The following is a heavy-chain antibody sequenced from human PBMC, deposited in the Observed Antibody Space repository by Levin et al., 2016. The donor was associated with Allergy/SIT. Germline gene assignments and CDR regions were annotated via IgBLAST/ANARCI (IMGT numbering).Heavy chain of an antibody. CDR1: GYTFTSYG. D-gene: IGHD4-17*01. CDR2: ISAYNGNT. Sequence: ASVKVSCKASGYTFTSYGISWVRQAPGQGLEWMGWISAYNGNTNYAQKLQGRVTMTTDTSTSTAYMELRSLRSDDTAVYYCARDRPDYGDYKIYYYYGMDVWGQGTTVTVSS. V-gene: IGHV1-18*01. J-gene: IGHJ6*02. CDR3: ARDRPDYGDYKIYYYYGMDV.